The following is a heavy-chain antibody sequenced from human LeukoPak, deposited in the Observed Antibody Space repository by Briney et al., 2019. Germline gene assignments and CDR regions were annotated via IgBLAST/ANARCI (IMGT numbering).Heavy chain of an antibody. D-gene: IGHD3-22*01. CDR2: INPSGGST. CDR1: GNTFTSDY. Sequence: ASVKVSCKASGNTFTSDYMHWVRQAPGQGLEWMGIINPSGGSTSSAQKFQGRVTMTRDTSTSIVYMELSNLRSEDTAVYYCASSSGKYYGFDYWGQGTLVTVSS. CDR3: ASSSGKYYGFDY. V-gene: IGHV1-46*01. J-gene: IGHJ4*02.